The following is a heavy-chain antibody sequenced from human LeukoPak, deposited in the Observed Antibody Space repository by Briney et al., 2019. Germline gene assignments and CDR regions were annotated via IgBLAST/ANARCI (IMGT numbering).Heavy chain of an antibody. J-gene: IGHJ4*02. D-gene: IGHD7-27*01. Sequence: PGGSLRLSCAASGFTFSSYAMSWVRQAPGKGLEWVSAISGSGGTTYYADSVKGRFTISRGNSKNTLYLQMNSLRAEDTAVYYCAKDGGLWVSAHWGDSWGRGTLVTVSS. CDR2: ISGSGGTT. V-gene: IGHV3-23*01. CDR3: AKDGGLWVSAHWGDS. CDR1: GFTFSSYA.